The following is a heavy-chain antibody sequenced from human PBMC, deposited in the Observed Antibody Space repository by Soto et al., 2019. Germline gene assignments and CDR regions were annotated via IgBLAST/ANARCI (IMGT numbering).Heavy chain of an antibody. CDR1: GFTFSSYA. Sequence: QVQLVESGGGVVQPGRSLRLSCAASGFTFSSYAMHWVRQAPGKGLEWVAVISYDGSNKYYADSVKGRFTISRDNSKNTLYLQMYSLRAEDTAVYYCARRHIVVVTALDYWGQGTLVTVSS. CDR2: ISYDGSNK. V-gene: IGHV3-30-3*01. D-gene: IGHD2-21*02. J-gene: IGHJ4*02. CDR3: ARRHIVVVTALDY.